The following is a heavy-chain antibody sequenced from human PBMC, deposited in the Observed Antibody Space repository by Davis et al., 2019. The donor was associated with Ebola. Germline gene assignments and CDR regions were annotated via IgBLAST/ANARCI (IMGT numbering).Heavy chain of an antibody. CDR2: IYSGSSK. CDR1: GLTVSTNY. J-gene: IGHJ6*02. CDR3: ARSRFPYGMDV. Sequence: GESLKISCAASGLTVSTNYMNWVRQAPGKGLEWVSIIYSGSSKYYADYVRGRFTISRDRSKNTLYLQMNSLGAEDTAVYYCARSRFPYGMDVWGQGTTVTVSS. V-gene: IGHV3-53*01. D-gene: IGHD3-3*01.